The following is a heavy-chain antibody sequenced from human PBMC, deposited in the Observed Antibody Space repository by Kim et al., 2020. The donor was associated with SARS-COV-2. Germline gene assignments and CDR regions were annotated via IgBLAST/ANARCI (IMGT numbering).Heavy chain of an antibody. D-gene: IGHD3-3*01. Sequence: GGSLRLSCAASGFTFSNYAMSWVRQAPGKGLEWVSAVSGSGGRTYYADSVKGRFTISRDNSKNTLYLQMNSLRAEDTAVYNCAKDPYYDFWSGYYFDYWGQGTLVHVSS. CDR2: VSGSGGRT. V-gene: IGHV3-23*01. CDR3: AKDPYYDFWSGYYFDY. CDR1: GFTFSNYA. J-gene: IGHJ4*02.